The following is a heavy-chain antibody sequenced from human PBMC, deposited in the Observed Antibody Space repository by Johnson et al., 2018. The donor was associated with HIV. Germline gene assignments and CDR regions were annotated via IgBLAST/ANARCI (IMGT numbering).Heavy chain of an antibody. CDR2: ISYDGSNK. V-gene: IGHV3-30-3*01. D-gene: IGHD5-18*01. CDR1: GITFSNYD. J-gene: IGHJ3*01. CDR3: ARESRYSYGFGDDAFDV. Sequence: QVQLVESGGGVVQPGRSLRLSCAASGITFSNYDMHWVRQAPGKGLEWVAVISYDGSNKYYADSVKGRFTISRDNSKNTLYLQMNSLRAEDTAVYYCARESRYSYGFGDDAFDVWGQGTMVTVSS.